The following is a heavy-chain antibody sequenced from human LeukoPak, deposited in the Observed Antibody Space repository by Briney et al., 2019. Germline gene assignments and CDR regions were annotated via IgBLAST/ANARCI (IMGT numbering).Heavy chain of an antibody. CDR2: VYGGGST. J-gene: IGHJ3*02. CDR3: AKNIVGALRGGAFDI. Sequence: PGRSLRLSCAAAGFTVSSTYMSWVRQAPGKGLEWVSVVYGGGSTYYADSGKGRFTISRVNSKKTRYLKMNSLRAEDTAVYYCAKNIVGALRGGAFDIWGQGTMVTVSS. V-gene: IGHV3-66*01. CDR1: GFTVSSTY. D-gene: IGHD1-26*01.